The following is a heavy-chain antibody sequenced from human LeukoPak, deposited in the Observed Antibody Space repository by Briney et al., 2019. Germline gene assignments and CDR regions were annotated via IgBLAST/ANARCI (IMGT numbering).Heavy chain of an antibody. J-gene: IGHJ4*02. CDR1: GFTFSSYE. CDR2: ISSSDSTT. D-gene: IGHD3-22*01. V-gene: IGHV3-48*03. CDR3: ARVLYDSSGYYLNYFDY. Sequence: GGSLRLSCAASGFTFSSYEMNWVRQAPGKGLEWVSYISSSDSTTYYADSVKGRFTISRDNAMNSLYLQMNSLRVEDTAVYYCARVLYDSSGYYLNYFDYWGQGALVTVSS.